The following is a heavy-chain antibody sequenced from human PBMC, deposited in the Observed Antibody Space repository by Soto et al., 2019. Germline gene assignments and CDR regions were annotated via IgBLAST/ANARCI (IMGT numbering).Heavy chain of an antibody. CDR2: INPNSGGT. CDR1: GYTFTGYY. J-gene: IGHJ3*02. Sequence: ASVKVSCKASGYTFTGYYMHWVRQAPGQGLEWMGWINPNSGGTNYAQKFQGWVTMTRDTSISTAYMELSRLRSDDTAVYYCARVDYGGKGAFDIWGQGTMVTVSS. CDR3: ARVDYGGKGAFDI. D-gene: IGHD4-17*01. V-gene: IGHV1-2*04.